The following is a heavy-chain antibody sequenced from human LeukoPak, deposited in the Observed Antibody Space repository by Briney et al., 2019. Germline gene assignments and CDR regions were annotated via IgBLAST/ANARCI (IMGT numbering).Heavy chain of an antibody. V-gene: IGHV4-39*01. D-gene: IGHD3-10*01. CDR2: IYYSGNS. CDR3: ARLSYGSGSHYNFYFDF. Sequence: SETLPLTCTVSGGSISSGSHYWGWIRQPPGKELEWIGNIYYSGNSYYNPSLKSQVTISVDASKNQFSLNLSSVTAADTAVYYCARLSYGSGSHYNFYFDFWGQGTLVTVSA. J-gene: IGHJ4*02. CDR1: GGSISSGSHY.